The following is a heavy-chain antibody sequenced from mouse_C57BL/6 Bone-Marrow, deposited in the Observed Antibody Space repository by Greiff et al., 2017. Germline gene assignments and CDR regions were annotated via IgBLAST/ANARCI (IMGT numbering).Heavy chain of an antibody. Sequence: QVQLQQPGAELVKPGASVKVSCKASGYTFTSYWMHWVKQRPGQGLEWIGRIHPSDSDTNYNQKFKGKATLTVDKSSSTAYMQLSSLTSEDSAVYDCAIGPSYYGSSYGYFDVWGTGTTVTVSS. J-gene: IGHJ1*03. D-gene: IGHD1-1*01. CDR3: AIGPSYYGSSYGYFDV. CDR1: GYTFTSYW. V-gene: IGHV1-74*01. CDR2: IHPSDSDT.